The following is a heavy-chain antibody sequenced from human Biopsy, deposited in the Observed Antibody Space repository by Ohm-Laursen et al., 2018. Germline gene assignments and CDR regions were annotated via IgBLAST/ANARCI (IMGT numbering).Heavy chain of an antibody. J-gene: IGHJ4*02. CDR3: AADINVWNVNY. V-gene: IGHV1-24*01. Sequence: SSVKVSCKVSGYTLTELSMHWVRQAPGKGLEWMGGFAPENGKTVYAQNFQARVSMTEDTSTDTAYMELRSLRAEDTAVYYCAADINVWNVNYWGQGTQVTVSS. D-gene: IGHD1-1*01. CDR2: FAPENGKT. CDR1: GYTLTELS.